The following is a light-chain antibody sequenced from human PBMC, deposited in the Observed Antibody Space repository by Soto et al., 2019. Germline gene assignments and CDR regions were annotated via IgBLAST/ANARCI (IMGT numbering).Light chain of an antibody. CDR3: QQYFSIPVT. J-gene: IGKJ2*01. CDR2: WAS. CDR1: QSVLYSSNDKDY. V-gene: IGKV4-1*01. Sequence: DIVMTQSPDSLAVSLGERATINCKSSQSVLYSSNDKDYLAWYQRKPGQPPNLLIYWASTRESGVPDRFSGSGSGTDFTLTISSLQAEDVAVYYCQQYFSIPVTFGQGTKLEIK.